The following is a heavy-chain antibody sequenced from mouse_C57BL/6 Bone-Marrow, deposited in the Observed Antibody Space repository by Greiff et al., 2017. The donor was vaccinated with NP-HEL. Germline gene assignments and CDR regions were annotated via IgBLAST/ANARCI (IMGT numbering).Heavy chain of an antibody. CDR2: INPSSGYT. Sequence: QVHVKQSGAELAKPGASVKLSCKASGYTFTSYWMHWVKQRPGQGLEWIGYINPSSGYTKYNQKFKDKATLTADKSSSTAYMQLSSLTYDDSAFYYSASHGRYWYFDVWGTGTTVTVSS. CDR3: ASHGRYWYFDV. CDR1: GYTFTSYW. V-gene: IGHV1-7*01. J-gene: IGHJ1*03.